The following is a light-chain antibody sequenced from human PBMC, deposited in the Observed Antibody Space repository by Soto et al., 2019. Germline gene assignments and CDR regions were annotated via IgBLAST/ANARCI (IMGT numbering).Light chain of an antibody. Sequence: QSVLAQPASVSGSPGQSITISCAGTSSDIGRSSLVSWYQQHPGKGPKLIIYQATQRPSGVSDRFSGSRSGDTASLTISGVQAEDEADYYCCSYAGSRSYVFGTRTKVTVL. V-gene: IGLV2-23*01. CDR2: QAT. CDR1: SSDIGRSSL. J-gene: IGLJ1*01. CDR3: CSYAGSRSYV.